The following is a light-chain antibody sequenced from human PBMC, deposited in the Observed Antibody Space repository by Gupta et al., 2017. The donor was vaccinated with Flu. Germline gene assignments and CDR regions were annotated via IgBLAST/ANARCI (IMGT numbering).Light chain of an antibody. CDR1: QSVRSF. J-gene: IGKJ1*01. CDR3: QQYNNWPCT. V-gene: IGKV3-15*01. Sequence: PATLSVSPGERATLFCRASQSVRSFLAWYQQKPGQAPRLLISDASTGATGIPARFSAGGSGTEFTLTISNLQSEDYAVYYCQQYNNWPCTFGQGTKVEIK. CDR2: DAS.